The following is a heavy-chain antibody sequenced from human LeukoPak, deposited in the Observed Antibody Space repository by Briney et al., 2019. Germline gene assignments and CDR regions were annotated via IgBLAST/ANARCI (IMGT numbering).Heavy chain of an antibody. CDR1: GFTFDDYA. J-gene: IGHJ4*02. CDR2: ISWSSGSI. D-gene: IGHD4-17*01. V-gene: IGHV3-9*01. CDR3: AKGGYDYLNYFDY. Sequence: GGSLRLSCAASGFTFDDYAMHWVRQAPGKGLEWVSGISWSSGSIGYADSVKGRFTISRDNAKNSLYLQMNSLRAEDTALYYCAKGGYDYLNYFDYWGQGTLVTVSS.